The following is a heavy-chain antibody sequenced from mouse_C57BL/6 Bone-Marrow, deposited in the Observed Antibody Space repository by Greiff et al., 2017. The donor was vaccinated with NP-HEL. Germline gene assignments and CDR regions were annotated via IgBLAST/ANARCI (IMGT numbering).Heavy chain of an antibody. J-gene: IGHJ1*03. D-gene: IGHD2-2*01. CDR1: GFSLTSYG. CDR3: AKKRAYGYDGDWYFDV. CDR2: IWRGGST. Sequence: VKLVESGPGLVQPSQSLSITCTVSGFSLTSYGVHWVRQSPGKGLEWLGVIWRGGSTDYNAAFMSRLSITKDNSKSQVFFKMNRLQADDTAIYYCAKKRAYGYDGDWYFDVWGTGTTVTVSS. V-gene: IGHV2-5*01.